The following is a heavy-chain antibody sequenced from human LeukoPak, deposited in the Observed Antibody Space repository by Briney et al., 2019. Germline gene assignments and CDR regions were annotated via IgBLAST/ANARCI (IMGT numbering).Heavy chain of an antibody. CDR1: GFTFSSYA. CDR2: ISYDGSNK. Sequence: GGSLRLSCAASGFTFSSYAMHWVRQAPGKGLEWVVVISYDGSNKYYADSVKGRFTISRDNSKNTLYLQMNSLRAEDTAVYYCARGRFGELYDAFDIWGQGTMVTVSS. D-gene: IGHD3-10*01. V-gene: IGHV3-30-3*01. J-gene: IGHJ3*02. CDR3: ARGRFGELYDAFDI.